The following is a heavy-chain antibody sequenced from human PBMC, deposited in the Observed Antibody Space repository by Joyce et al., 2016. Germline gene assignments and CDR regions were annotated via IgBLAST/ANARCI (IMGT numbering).Heavy chain of an antibody. V-gene: IGHV4-39*01. CDR1: GGSISGSSYY. CDR2: FYYSGST. Sequence: QLQLQESGPGLVKPSETLSLTCTVSGGSISGSSYYWGWIRQPPGKGLEWIGTFYYSGSTYDNPSLKSRVTISVDTSKNQFSLKLSSVTAADTAVYYCARFIRSTNTFDYWGQGTLVTVSS. CDR3: ARFIRSTNTFDY. J-gene: IGHJ4*02. D-gene: IGHD2-8*01.